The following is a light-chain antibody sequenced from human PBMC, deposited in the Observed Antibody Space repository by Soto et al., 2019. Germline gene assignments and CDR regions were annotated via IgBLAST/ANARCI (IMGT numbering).Light chain of an antibody. Sequence: DIQMTQSPSSLSASVGDRVTITCRASQTISNYLNWYQQKPGQAPKLLIYTASSLQSGVPARFSGSGSGTDFTLTISSLQPEDFATYYCQQSYSTPRFTFGPGTKVDIK. CDR3: QQSYSTPRFT. CDR1: QTISNY. J-gene: IGKJ3*01. V-gene: IGKV1-39*01. CDR2: TAS.